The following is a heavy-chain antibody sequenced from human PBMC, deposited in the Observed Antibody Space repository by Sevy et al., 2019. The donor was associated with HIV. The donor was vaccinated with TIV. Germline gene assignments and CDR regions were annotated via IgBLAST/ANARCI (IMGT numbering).Heavy chain of an antibody. D-gene: IGHD2-8*01. J-gene: IGHJ3*02. CDR3: ARDPGTKKAFDI. CDR2: IYYSGST. Sequence: SETLSLTCTVSGGSISSGGYYWSWIRQHPGKDLEWIGYIYYSGSTYYNPSLKSRVTISVDTSKNQFSLKLSSVTAADTAVYYCARDPGTKKAFDIWGQGTMVTVSS. V-gene: IGHV4-31*03. CDR1: GGSISSGGYY.